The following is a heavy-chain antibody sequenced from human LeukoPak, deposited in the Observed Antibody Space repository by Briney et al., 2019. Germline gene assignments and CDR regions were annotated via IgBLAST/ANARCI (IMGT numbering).Heavy chain of an antibody. D-gene: IGHD3-16*02. CDR3: AREMITFGGVIANHDAFDI. J-gene: IGHJ3*02. CDR1: GFTFSTYW. V-gene: IGHV3-7*03. CDR2: IKQDGSEK. Sequence: GGSLRLSCAASGFTFSTYWMSWVRQAPGKGLEWVANIKQDGSEKYYMDSVKGRFTISRDDAKNSLYLQMNSLRADDTAVYYCAREMITFGGVIANHDAFDIWGQGTMVTVSS.